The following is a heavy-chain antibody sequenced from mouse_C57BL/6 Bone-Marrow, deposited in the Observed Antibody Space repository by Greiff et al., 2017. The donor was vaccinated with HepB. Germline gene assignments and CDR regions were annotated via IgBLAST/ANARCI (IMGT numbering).Heavy chain of an antibody. V-gene: IGHV1-47*01. CDR3: ARRGSSGFSWFAY. Sequence: QVQLKESGAELVKPGASVKMSCKASGYTFTTYPIEWMKQNHGKSLEWIGNFHPYNDDTKYNEKFKGKATLTVEKSSSTVYLGLSRLTSDDSAVYDCARRGSSGFSWFAYWGQGTLVTVSA. J-gene: IGHJ3*01. CDR2: FHPYNDDT. D-gene: IGHD3-2*02. CDR1: GYTFTTYP.